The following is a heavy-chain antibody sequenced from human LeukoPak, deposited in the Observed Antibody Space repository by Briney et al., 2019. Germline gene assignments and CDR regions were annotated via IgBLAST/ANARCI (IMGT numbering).Heavy chain of an antibody. CDR2: ISGSGNRT. J-gene: IGHJ6*02. Sequence: GGSLRLSCAASGFTFSSYAMSWVRQAPGKGLEWVSSISGSGNRTYYADSVKGRFTISRDNSKNTLFLQMNSLRAEDTAVYYCAKNLYCGGGSCYPSALGMDVWGQGTTVTVS. D-gene: IGHD2-15*01. CDR1: GFTFSSYA. CDR3: AKNLYCGGGSCYPSALGMDV. V-gene: IGHV3-23*01.